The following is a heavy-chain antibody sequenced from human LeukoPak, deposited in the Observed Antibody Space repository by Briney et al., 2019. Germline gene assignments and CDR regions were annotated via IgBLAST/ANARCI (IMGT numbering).Heavy chain of an antibody. D-gene: IGHD6-6*01. CDR2: INAGNGNT. Sequence: ASVKVSCKASGYTFTSYAMHWVRQAPGQRLEWMGWINAGNGNTKYSQKFQGRVTITRDTSASTAYMELSSLRSEDTAVYYCAREGIAAVSPFGYWGQGTLVTVSS. V-gene: IGHV1-3*01. CDR3: AREGIAAVSPFGY. CDR1: GYTFTSYA. J-gene: IGHJ4*02.